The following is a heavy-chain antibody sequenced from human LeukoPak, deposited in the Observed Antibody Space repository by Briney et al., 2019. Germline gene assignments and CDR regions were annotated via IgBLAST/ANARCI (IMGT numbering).Heavy chain of an antibody. CDR3: ARPHCGGGTCYDY. V-gene: IGHV3-7*03. Sequence: PGGSLRLSCAASGFTFRSNWLSWLRQAPGKGLEWVTNIDPAGSGQYYVDSVKGRFTISRDNAKNSLYLQMNSLRAEDTAVYYCARPHCGGGTCYDYWGQGTLVTDS. CDR1: GFTFRSNW. J-gene: IGHJ4*02. CDR2: IDPAGSGQ. D-gene: IGHD2-15*01.